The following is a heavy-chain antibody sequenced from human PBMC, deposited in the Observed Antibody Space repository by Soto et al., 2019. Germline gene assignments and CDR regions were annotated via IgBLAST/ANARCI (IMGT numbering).Heavy chain of an antibody. CDR2: IYYSGST. Sequence: QLQLQESGPGLVKPSETLSLTCTVSGGSISSSSYYWGWIRQPPGKGLEWIGSIYYSGSTYYNPSSKRRVPISVSTSTNQFSLKLSSVTAADTAVYYCARLYYDILTGSPVGFDYWGQGTLVTVSS. D-gene: IGHD3-9*01. CDR1: GGSISSSSYY. V-gene: IGHV4-39*01. CDR3: ARLYYDILTGSPVGFDY. J-gene: IGHJ4*02.